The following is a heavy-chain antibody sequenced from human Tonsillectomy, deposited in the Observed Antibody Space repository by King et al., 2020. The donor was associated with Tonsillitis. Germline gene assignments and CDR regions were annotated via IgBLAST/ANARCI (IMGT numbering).Heavy chain of an antibody. Sequence: VQLQESGPGLVKPSETLSLTCEVSRYSISTGFYWGWIRQSPGKGLEWIGSIYHSGSTYYNPSLKSRVTISVDTFKNQFSLRLTSVTAADTAVYYCAREGYCDWLLLAFDIWGQGTMVTVSS. D-gene: IGHD3-9*01. CDR1: RYSISTGFY. CDR2: IYHSGST. CDR3: AREGYCDWLLLAFDI. J-gene: IGHJ3*02. V-gene: IGHV4-38-2*02.